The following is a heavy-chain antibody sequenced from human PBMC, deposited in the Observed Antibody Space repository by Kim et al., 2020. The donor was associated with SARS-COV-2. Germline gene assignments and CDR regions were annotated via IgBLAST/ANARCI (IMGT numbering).Heavy chain of an antibody. CDR3: ARDLSLGRPGGFDY. CDR2: ISRNSDYI. CDR1: EFTFSRYS. V-gene: IGHV3-21*01. Sequence: GWSLRLSCAASEFTFSRYSMNWVRQAPGKGLEWVSTISRNSDYIYYADSVEGRFTISRDNAKNSLYLQMNSLRADDTAMYYCARDLSLGRPGGFDYWGQGTLVTVSS. D-gene: IGHD3-10*01. J-gene: IGHJ4*02.